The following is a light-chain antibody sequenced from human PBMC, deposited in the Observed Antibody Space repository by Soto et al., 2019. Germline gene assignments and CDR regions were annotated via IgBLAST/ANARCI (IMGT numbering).Light chain of an antibody. CDR1: QSISDW. V-gene: IGKV1-5*03. Sequence: DFQMTQFPSTLSASVGDRVTITCRASQSISDWLAWYQQQSGKAPKLLIYKASSLESGVPSRFSGSGSGTEFTLTISSLQPDDFGTYYCQQYRGPWTFGQGTKVEIK. J-gene: IGKJ1*01. CDR3: QQYRGPWT. CDR2: KAS.